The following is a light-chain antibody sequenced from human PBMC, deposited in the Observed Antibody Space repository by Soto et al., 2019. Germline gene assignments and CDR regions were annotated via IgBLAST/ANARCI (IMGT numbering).Light chain of an antibody. CDR1: SSDVGGYNF. Sequence: QSALTQPASVSGSPGQSITISCTGTSSDVGGYNFVSWYQQYPGKAPKLIIYEVSNRPSGVSNRFSGSKSGNTASLTISGLQGEDESDYYCSSFTSSRTVVFGGGTKVTVL. CDR2: EVS. CDR3: SSFTSSRTVV. J-gene: IGLJ3*02. V-gene: IGLV2-14*01.